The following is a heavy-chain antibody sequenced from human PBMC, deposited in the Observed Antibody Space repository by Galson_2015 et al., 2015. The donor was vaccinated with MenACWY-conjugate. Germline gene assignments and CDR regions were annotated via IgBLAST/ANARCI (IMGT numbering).Heavy chain of an antibody. Sequence: PALVKPTQTLTLTCTFSGFSLGTYEMCIYWVRQPPGKALEWLARIDWRDNKYYTTSLKTRLTISKDTSTNQVVLTMTNVDPVDTATYYCARMHIVLDATDAFDIWGQGTMVTVSS. V-gene: IGHV2-70*11. J-gene: IGHJ3*02. CDR2: IDWRDNK. CDR1: GFSLGTYEMC. CDR3: ARMHIVLDATDAFDI. D-gene: IGHD3-22*01.